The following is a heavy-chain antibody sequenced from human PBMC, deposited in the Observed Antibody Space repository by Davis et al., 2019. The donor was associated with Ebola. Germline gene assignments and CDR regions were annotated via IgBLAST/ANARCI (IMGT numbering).Heavy chain of an antibody. Sequence: GESLKISCAASGFTFSSYAMSWVRQAPGKGLEWVSAISGSGGSTYYADSVKGRFTISRDNSKNTLYLQMNSLRAEDTAVYYCAKDLMVYSSRGEYFQHWGQGTLVTVSS. CDR3: AKDLMVYSSRGEYFQH. J-gene: IGHJ1*01. D-gene: IGHD6-19*01. V-gene: IGHV3-23*01. CDR2: ISGSGGST. CDR1: GFTFSSYA.